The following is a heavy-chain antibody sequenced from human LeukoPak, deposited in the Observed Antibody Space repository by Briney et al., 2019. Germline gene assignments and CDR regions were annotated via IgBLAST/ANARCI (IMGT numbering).Heavy chain of an antibody. CDR1: GFTFSSYA. CDR2: ISGSGGST. V-gene: IGHV3-23*01. Sequence: TGGSLRLSCAASGFTFSSYAMSWVRQAPGKGLEWVSAISGSGGSTYYADSVKGRFTISRDNSKNTLYLQMNSLRAEDTAVYYCARVIRVTTDFWSGYNYWGQGTLVTVSS. D-gene: IGHD3-3*01. J-gene: IGHJ4*02. CDR3: ARVIRVTTDFWSGYNY.